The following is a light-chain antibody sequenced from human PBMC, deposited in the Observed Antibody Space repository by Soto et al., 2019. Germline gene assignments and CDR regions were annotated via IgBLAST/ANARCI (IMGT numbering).Light chain of an antibody. V-gene: IGLV2-14*01. CDR3: SSYTSSNTPWV. CDR2: GVS. Sequence: QSVLTQPASVSGSPGQSITISCTGTSSDIGFYNYVSWYQQHPGKAPKLMIYGVSNRPSGVSNRFSGAKSGNTASLTISGLQAEDEADYYCSSYTSSNTPWVFGGGTKRTVL. J-gene: IGLJ3*02. CDR1: SSDIGFYNY.